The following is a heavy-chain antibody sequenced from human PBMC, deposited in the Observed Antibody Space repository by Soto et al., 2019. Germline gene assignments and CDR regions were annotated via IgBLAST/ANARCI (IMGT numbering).Heavy chain of an antibody. CDR1: GYSFTSYW. D-gene: IGHD4-17*01. V-gene: IGHV5-10-1*01. J-gene: IGHJ6*02. CDR2: IDPSDSYT. Sequence: GESLKISCKGSGYSFTSYWISWVRQMPGKGLEWMGRIDPSDSYTNYSPSFQGHVTISADKSISTAYLQWSSLKASDTAMYYCASTKVTTYYYYRKDVSSQGTTVTVSS. CDR3: ASTKVTTYYYYRKDV.